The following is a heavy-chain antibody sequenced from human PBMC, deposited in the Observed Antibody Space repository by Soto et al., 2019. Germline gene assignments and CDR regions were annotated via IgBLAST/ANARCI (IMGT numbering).Heavy chain of an antibody. Sequence: QVQLQESGPGLVKPSQTLSLTCTVSGGSISSGGYYWSWIRQHPGKGLEWIGYIYYSGSTYYNPSLKSRVTISVDTSKKQFSLKLSSVTAADTAVYYCARGLRCSGGSCYQPFDYWGQGTLVTVSS. CDR3: ARGLRCSGGSCYQPFDY. D-gene: IGHD2-15*01. CDR1: GGSISSGGYY. CDR2: IYYSGST. V-gene: IGHV4-31*03. J-gene: IGHJ4*02.